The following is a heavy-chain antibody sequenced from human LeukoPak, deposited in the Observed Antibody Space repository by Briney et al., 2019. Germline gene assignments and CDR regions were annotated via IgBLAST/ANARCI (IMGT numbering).Heavy chain of an antibody. CDR1: GFTFNSYA. CDR3: ARDRVGAIPYYFDY. CDR2: ISGSGGST. J-gene: IGHJ4*02. V-gene: IGHV3-23*01. D-gene: IGHD1-26*01. Sequence: PGGSLRLSCAASGFTFNSYAMTWVRQAPGKGLEWVSAISGSGGSTYYADSVKGRFTISRDNSKNTLYLQMNSLRAEDTAVYYCARDRVGAIPYYFDYWGQGTLVTVSS.